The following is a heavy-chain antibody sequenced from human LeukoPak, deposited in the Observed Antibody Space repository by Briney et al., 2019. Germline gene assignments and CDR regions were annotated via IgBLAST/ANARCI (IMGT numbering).Heavy chain of an antibody. CDR1: GYSISSGYY. V-gene: IGHV4-38-2*01. Sequence: PSETLSLTCAVSGYSISSGYYWGWIRQPPGKGLEWIGNIYHSGSTYYNPSLKSRVTMSVDTSKNQFSLKLSSVTAADTAVYYCARLYISGWYLDYWGQGTLVTVSS. CDR3: ARLYISGWYLDY. J-gene: IGHJ4*02. D-gene: IGHD6-19*01. CDR2: IYHSGST.